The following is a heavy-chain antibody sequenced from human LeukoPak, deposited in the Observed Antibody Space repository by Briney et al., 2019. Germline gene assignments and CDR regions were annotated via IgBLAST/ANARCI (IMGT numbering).Heavy chain of an antibody. D-gene: IGHD5-12*01. Sequence: ASVKVSCKASGYTFTSYGISWVRQAPGQGLEWMGWISAYNGNTNYAQKLQGRVTMTTDTSTSTAYVELRSLRSEDTAVYYCARGGSGSPLDYWGQGTLVTVSS. CDR1: GYTFTSYG. V-gene: IGHV1-18*01. CDR2: ISAYNGNT. CDR3: ARGGSGSPLDY. J-gene: IGHJ4*02.